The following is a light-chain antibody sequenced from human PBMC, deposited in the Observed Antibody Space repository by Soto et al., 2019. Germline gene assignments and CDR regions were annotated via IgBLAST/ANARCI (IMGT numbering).Light chain of an antibody. Sequence: EIGMTQSPATLSVYPGERATLSCRASQSVSSSYLAWYQQKPGQAPRLLIYGASSRATGIPDRFSGSGSGTDFTLTISRLEPEDFAVYYCQQYGSSPTFGQGTKVDIK. V-gene: IGKV3-20*01. CDR2: GAS. CDR1: QSVSSSY. CDR3: QQYGSSPT. J-gene: IGKJ1*01.